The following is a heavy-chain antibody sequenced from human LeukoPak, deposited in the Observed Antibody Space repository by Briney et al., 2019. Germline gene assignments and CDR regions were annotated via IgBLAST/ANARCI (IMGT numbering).Heavy chain of an antibody. CDR2: ISSSGSTI. V-gene: IGHV3-48*03. J-gene: IGHJ4*02. CDR3: ASRLARWLQLSPPDY. D-gene: IGHD5-24*01. Sequence: PGGSLRLSCAASGFTFSTYEMNWVGQTQGKGLEGVSYISSSGSTIYYADSVKGRFTISRDNAKNSLYLQMNSLRAEDTAVYYCASRLARWLQLSPPDYWGRGTLVTVST. CDR1: GFTFSTYE.